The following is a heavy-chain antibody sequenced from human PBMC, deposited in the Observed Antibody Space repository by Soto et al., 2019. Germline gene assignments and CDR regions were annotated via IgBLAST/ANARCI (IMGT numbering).Heavy chain of an antibody. CDR2: IYYSGST. J-gene: IGHJ4*02. CDR1: GGSISSGGYY. Sequence: QVQLQESGPGLVKPSQTLSLTCTVSGGSISSGGYYWSWIRQHPGKGLEWIGYIYYSGSTHYNPSLKSRVTISVDTSKNQFSLKLSSVTAADTAVYYCARDGSSGWYFDYWGQGTLVTVSS. V-gene: IGHV4-31*03. CDR3: ARDGSSGWYFDY. D-gene: IGHD6-19*01.